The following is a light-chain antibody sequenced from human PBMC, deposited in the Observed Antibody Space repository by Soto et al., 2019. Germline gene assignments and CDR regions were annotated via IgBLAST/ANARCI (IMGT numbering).Light chain of an antibody. V-gene: IGKV3-20*01. CDR2: GAS. CDR1: QTGGSRY. CDR3: RQYGSSPS. J-gene: IGKJ4*02. Sequence: ENVLTQSPGTLSLSPGQRVTLSFSASQTGGSRYLAWYQQKPGQAPRLLFSGASSSATGIPEKFSSSGSGTEFTLPIGSLEPDDFAVYCCRQYGSSPSCDGGTKVEIK.